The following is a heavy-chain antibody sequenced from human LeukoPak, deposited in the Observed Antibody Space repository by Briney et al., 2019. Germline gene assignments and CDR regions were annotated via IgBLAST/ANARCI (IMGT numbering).Heavy chain of an antibody. CDR1: GFTFSSYG. V-gene: IGHV3-33*01. CDR3: ARAKYSYGLYYFDY. CDR2: IWYDGSNK. J-gene: IGHJ4*02. D-gene: IGHD5-18*01. Sequence: GGSLRLSCAASGFTFSSYGMHWVGQAPGKGLEWVAVIWYDGSNKYYADSVKGRFTISRDNSKNTLYLQMNSLRAEDTAVYYCARAKYSYGLYYFDYWGQGTLVTVSS.